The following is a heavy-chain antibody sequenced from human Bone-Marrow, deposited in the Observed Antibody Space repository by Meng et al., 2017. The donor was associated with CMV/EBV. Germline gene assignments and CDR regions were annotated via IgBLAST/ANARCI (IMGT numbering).Heavy chain of an antibody. D-gene: IGHD2/OR15-2a*01. CDR1: GYTFTSYG. CDR2: ISAYNGNT. CDR3: ARDHSIKGFDP. J-gene: IGHJ5*02. Sequence: SFKDSGYTFTSYGISWVRQAPGQGLEWMGWISAYNGNTNYAQKLQGRVTMTTDTSTSTAYMELRSLRSDDTAVYYCARDHSIKGFDPWGQGTLVTVSS. V-gene: IGHV1-18*01.